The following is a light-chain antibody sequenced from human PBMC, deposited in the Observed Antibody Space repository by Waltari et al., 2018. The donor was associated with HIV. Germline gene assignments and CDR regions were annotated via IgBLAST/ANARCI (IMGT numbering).Light chain of an antibody. V-gene: IGLV1-40*01. CDR1: RSNIGAGFD. CDR3: QSYDMSQSGSLV. CDR2: DNN. J-gene: IGLJ2*01. Sequence: QSVLTQPPSVSGAPGQRVTIACTGTRSNIGAGFDVHWYQQIPGNAPKLLIYDNNSRPSGVPDRFSGPKSGTSASLAITGLQSEDEADYYCQSYDMSQSGSLVFGGGTKLTVL.